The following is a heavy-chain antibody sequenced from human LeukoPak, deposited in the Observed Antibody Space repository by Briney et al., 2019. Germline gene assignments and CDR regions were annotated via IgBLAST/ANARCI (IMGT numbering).Heavy chain of an antibody. CDR1: GFTFSNYA. CDR2: ITSGGGTT. CDR3: ARDPPRAAWVFDY. J-gene: IGHJ4*02. V-gene: IGHV3-23*01. D-gene: IGHD6-25*01. Sequence: GGSLRLSCAASGFTFSNYAMSWVRQAPGKALEWVSAITSGGGTTYYAGSVKGRFTISRDNSKYTLYLQMNSLRAEDTAVYYCARDPPRAAWVFDYWGQGTLVSVSS.